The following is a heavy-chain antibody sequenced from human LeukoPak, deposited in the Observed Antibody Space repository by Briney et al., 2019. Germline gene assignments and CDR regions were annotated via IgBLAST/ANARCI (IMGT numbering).Heavy chain of an antibody. CDR1: GYTFTSYD. Sequence: ASVKVSCKASGYTFTSYDINWVRQATGQGLEWMGWMNPNSGNTGYAQKFQGRVTTTRNTSISTAYMELSSLRSEDTAVYYCASTDSITGTTSSWFDPWGQGTLVTVSS. CDR2: MNPNSGNT. V-gene: IGHV1-8*01. CDR3: ASTDSITGTTSSWFDP. D-gene: IGHD1-7*01. J-gene: IGHJ5*02.